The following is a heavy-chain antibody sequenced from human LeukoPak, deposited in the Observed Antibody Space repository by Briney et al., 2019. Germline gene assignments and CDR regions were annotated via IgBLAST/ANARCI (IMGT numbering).Heavy chain of an antibody. D-gene: IGHD5-12*01. CDR3: ARHYSGYVRKAFDY. J-gene: IGHJ4*02. CDR1: GGSFSNFY. Sequence: SETLSLTCAIYGGSFSNFYWNWIRQPPGKGLEWIGSIYYSGSTYYNPSLKSRVTISVDTSKNQFSLKLSSVTAADTAVYYCARHYSGYVRKAFDYWGQGTLVTVSS. V-gene: IGHV4-39*01. CDR2: IYYSGST.